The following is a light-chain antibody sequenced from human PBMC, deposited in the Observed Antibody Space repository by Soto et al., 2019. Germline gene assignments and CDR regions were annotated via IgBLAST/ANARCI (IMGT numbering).Light chain of an antibody. CDR1: QSIGSR. CDR2: DAS. J-gene: IGKJ4*01. V-gene: IGKV1-5*01. CDR3: QQYTTN. Sequence: IQMTQLPSTLSASVGDRVTITCRASQSIGSRLAWYQQKPGEAPKLLIYDASSLDSGVPSRFSGSGSGTEFTLTISSLQPDDFATYYCQQYTTNFGGGTKVDIK.